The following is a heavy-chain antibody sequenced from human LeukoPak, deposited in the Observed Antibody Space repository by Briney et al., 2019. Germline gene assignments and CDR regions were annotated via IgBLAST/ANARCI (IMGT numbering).Heavy chain of an antibody. D-gene: IGHD3-3*01. V-gene: IGHV4-4*02. J-gene: IGHJ4*02. Sequence: SETLSLTCAVSGGSISSSNWWSWVRQPPGKGLEWIGEINHSGSTNYNPSLKSRVTISVDTSKNQFSLRLSSVTAADTAVYYCARGVRFLEWFYTERKSCLLDYWGQGTLVTVSS. CDR1: GGSISSSNW. CDR3: ARGVRFLEWFYTERKSCLLDY. CDR2: INHSGST.